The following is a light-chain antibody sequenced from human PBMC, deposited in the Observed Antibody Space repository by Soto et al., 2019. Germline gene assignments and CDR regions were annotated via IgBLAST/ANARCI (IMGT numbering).Light chain of an antibody. Sequence: EIVMTQSPATLSVSPGERATLSCKASQSVGTYLAWYQQKAGQAPRLLIYGASTRAPGVPARFSGGGSGTEFTLTISSLQSEDFAIYHCQQYDNLPPWTFGQGTKVEIK. CDR2: GAS. CDR1: QSVGTY. CDR3: QQYDNLPPWT. V-gene: IGKV3-15*01. J-gene: IGKJ1*01.